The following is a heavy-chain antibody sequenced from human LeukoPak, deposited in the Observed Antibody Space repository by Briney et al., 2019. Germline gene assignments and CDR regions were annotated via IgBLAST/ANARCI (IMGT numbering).Heavy chain of an antibody. Sequence: PGGSLRLSCAASGFTFSTYWVHWVRQAPGKGLAWVSRITSDGSSTSYADSGKGRFTISRDNAKNSLYLQMNSLRDDDTAVYYCARILGLTLDYWGQGTLVTVSS. CDR3: ARILGLTLDY. CDR2: ITSDGSST. D-gene: IGHD1-14*01. J-gene: IGHJ4*02. V-gene: IGHV3-74*01. CDR1: GFTFSTYW.